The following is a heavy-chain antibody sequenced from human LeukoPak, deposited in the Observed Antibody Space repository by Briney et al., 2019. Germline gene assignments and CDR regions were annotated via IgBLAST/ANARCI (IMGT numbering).Heavy chain of an antibody. CDR2: ISYDGSNK. V-gene: IGHV3-30*01. J-gene: IGHJ5*02. Sequence: GGSLRLSCAASGFTFSSYAMHWVRQAPGKGLEWVAVISYDGSNKYYADSVKGRFTISRDNSKNTLYLQMNSLRAEDTAVYYCARDRASTTQSSTGFDPWGQGTLVTVSS. D-gene: IGHD2-2*01. CDR3: ARDRASTTQSSTGFDP. CDR1: GFTFSSYA.